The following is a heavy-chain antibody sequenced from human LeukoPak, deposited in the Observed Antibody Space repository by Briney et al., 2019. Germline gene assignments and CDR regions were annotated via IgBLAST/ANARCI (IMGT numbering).Heavy chain of an antibody. V-gene: IGHV3-7*01. D-gene: IGHD4-17*01. CDR2: IKQDGSKN. Sequence: GGSLRLSCAASGFTFGSNWMSWVRQAPGKGLEWVANIKQDGSKNYSVDSVKGRFTISRDNAKSSLYLQMNSLRDEDTAVYYCARDNGDSRRFYYYGMDVWGQGTTVTVSS. CDR1: GFTFGSNW. J-gene: IGHJ6*02. CDR3: ARDNGDSRRFYYYGMDV.